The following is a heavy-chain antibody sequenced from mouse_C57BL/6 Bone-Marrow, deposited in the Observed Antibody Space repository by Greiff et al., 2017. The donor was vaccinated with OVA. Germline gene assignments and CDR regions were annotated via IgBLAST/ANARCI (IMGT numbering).Heavy chain of an antibody. J-gene: IGHJ4*01. CDR1: GYTFTSYT. V-gene: IGHV1-4*01. Sequence: QVQLQQSGAELARPGASVKMSCKASGYTFTSYTMHWVKQRPGQGLEWIGYINPSSGYTKYNQKFKDKATLTADKSSSTAYMQLSSLTSEDSAVYYCARKRNIGAMDYWGPGTSVTVSS. CDR3: ARKRNIGAMDY. D-gene: IGHD2-14*01. CDR2: INPSSGYT.